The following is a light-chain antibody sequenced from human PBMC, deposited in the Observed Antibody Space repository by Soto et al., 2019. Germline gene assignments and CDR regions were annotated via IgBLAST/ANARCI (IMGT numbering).Light chain of an antibody. CDR2: EVS. Sequence: QSALTQPASVSGSPGQSITISCTGTSSDVGNYNYVSWYQQQSGKAPKLIIYEVSNRPSGVSNRFSGSKSGNTASLTTSGLQAEDEADYYCSSFTSSRAYVFGIGTKVTVL. J-gene: IGLJ1*01. CDR3: SSFTSSRAYV. V-gene: IGLV2-14*01. CDR1: SSDVGNYNY.